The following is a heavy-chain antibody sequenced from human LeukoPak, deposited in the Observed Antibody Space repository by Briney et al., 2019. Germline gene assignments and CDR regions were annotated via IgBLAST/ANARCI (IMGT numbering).Heavy chain of an antibody. J-gene: IGHJ5*02. CDR1: GYTFTGSY. V-gene: IGHV1-2*02. CDR3: ARDPGTIAAPLGWFDP. Sequence: ASVKVSCKASGYTFTGSYMHWVRQAPGQGLEWMGWINPKSGGTNYVQKFQGRVTMTRDTSISTAYMELSRLRSDDTAVYYCARDPGTIAAPLGWFDPWGQGTLVTVSS. D-gene: IGHD6-25*01. CDR2: INPKSGGT.